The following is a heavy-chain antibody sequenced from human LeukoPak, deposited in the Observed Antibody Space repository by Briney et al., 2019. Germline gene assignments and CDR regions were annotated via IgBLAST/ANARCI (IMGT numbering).Heavy chain of an antibody. CDR2: INPNSGGT. CDR1: GYTFTGYY. J-gene: IGHJ4*02. CDR3: ARDPPSSSGPDC. D-gene: IGHD6-6*01. V-gene: IGHV1-2*06. Sequence: GASVKVSCKASGYTFTGYYMHLVRQAPGQGLEWMGRINPNSGGTNYAQKFQGRVTMTRDTSISTAYMELSRLRSDDSAVYYCARDPPSSSGPDCWGQGTLVTVSS.